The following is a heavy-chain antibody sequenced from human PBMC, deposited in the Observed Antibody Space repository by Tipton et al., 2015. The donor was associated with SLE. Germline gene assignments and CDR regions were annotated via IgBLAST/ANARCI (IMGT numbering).Heavy chain of an antibody. J-gene: IGHJ6*02. CDR1: GFIFSDYP. Sequence: SLRLSCAASGFIFSDYPMSWVRQAPGKGLQWVSVIFSSGSTYYADSVKGRFTISRDNSKNTLYLQMNSLRAEDTAVYYCARETYHDTGATGGTYGMDVWGQGTTVTVSS. D-gene: IGHD3-22*01. CDR3: ARETYHDTGATGGTYGMDV. CDR2: IFSSGST. V-gene: IGHV3-23*03.